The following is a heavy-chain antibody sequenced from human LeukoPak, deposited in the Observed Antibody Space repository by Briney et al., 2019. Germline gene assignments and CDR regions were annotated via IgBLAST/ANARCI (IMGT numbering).Heavy chain of an antibody. Sequence: GASVKVSCKASGGTFSSYAISWVRQAPGQGLEWMGGIIPIFGTANYAQKFQGRVTITADKSTSTAYMELSSLRSEDTAVYYCARSIAARRFDYWGQGTLVTVSS. D-gene: IGHD6-6*01. V-gene: IGHV1-69*06. CDR3: ARSIAARRFDY. CDR2: IIPIFGTA. CDR1: GGTFSSYA. J-gene: IGHJ4*02.